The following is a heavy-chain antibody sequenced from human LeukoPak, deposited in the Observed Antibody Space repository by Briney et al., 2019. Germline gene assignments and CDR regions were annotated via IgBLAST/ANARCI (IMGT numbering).Heavy chain of an antibody. Sequence: ASVKVSCKASGYTFTSYGISWVRQAPGQGLEWMGWISAYNGNTNYAQKLQGRVTMTTDTSTSTAYMELRSLRSDDTAVYYCARDRIPAAMFGSDGYYYGMDVWGQGTTVTVSS. CDR2: ISAYNGNT. D-gene: IGHD2-2*01. CDR3: ARDRIPAAMFGSDGYYYGMDV. J-gene: IGHJ6*02. V-gene: IGHV1-18*01. CDR1: GYTFTSYG.